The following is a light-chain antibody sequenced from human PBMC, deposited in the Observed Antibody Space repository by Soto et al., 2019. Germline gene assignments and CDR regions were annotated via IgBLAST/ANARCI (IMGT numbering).Light chain of an antibody. CDR1: QSVSSSY. CDR3: QHCGNSPPRT. J-gene: IGKJ4*01. CDR2: CTS. V-gene: IGKV3-20*01. Sequence: EIVLTQSPGTLSLSPGERATLSCRASQSVSSSYLAWYQQKPGQAPMLLIECTSSRATGIPDRFSGSGSGTDFNLTISSREPEDVAVYYCQHCGNSPPRTFGRGTKVEIK.